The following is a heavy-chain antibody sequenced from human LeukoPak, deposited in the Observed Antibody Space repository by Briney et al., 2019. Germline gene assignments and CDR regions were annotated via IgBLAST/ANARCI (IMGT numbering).Heavy chain of an antibody. CDR3: ATSTLYYYDSSGFDYFDY. J-gene: IGHJ4*02. CDR2: IDGDARTI. D-gene: IGHD3-22*01. V-gene: IGHV3-74*01. CDR1: GFTFSTTW. Sequence: GGSLRLSCAASGFTFSTTWVHWVRQAPGQGLVWVSRIDGDARTIDYADSVKDRFTISRDNSKNTLYLQMNSLRAEDTAVYYCATSTLYYYDSSGFDYFDYWGQGTLVTVSS.